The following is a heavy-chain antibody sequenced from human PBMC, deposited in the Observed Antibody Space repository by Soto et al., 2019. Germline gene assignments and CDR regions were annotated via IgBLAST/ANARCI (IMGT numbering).Heavy chain of an antibody. CDR1: GYSFTNYF. CDR2: INPSGGST. V-gene: IGHV1-46*03. D-gene: IGHD3-22*01. J-gene: IGHJ3*02. CDR3: ARVVVVDRYDAFDI. Sequence: ASVKVSCKASGYSFTNYFMHWVRQAPGQGLEWMGIINPSGGSTSYAQKFQGRVTMTGDTSTSKVYMELSSLRSEDTAVYYCARVVVVDRYDAFDIWGQGTVVTVSS.